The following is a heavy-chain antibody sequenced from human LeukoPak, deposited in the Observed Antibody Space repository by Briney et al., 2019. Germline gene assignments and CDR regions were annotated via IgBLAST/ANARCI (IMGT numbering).Heavy chain of an antibody. Sequence: SVKVSCKASGGTFSSYAISWVRQAPGQGLEWMGRIIPILGIANYAQKFQGRVTITADKSTSTAYMELSSLRSEDTAVYYCARDLSGSYYPDAFDIWGQGTMVTVSS. J-gene: IGHJ3*02. CDR3: ARDLSGSYYPDAFDI. CDR2: IIPILGIA. V-gene: IGHV1-69*04. D-gene: IGHD1-26*01. CDR1: GGTFSSYA.